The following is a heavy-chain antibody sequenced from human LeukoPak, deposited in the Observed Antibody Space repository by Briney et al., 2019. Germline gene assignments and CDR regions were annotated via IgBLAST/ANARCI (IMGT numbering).Heavy chain of an antibody. J-gene: IGHJ6*03. CDR2: IYTSGST. CDR3: ARSSIAEPGYYYYMDV. CDR1: GGSISSYY. Sequence: SEPLSLTCTVSGGSISSYYWSWIRQPAGKGPEWIGRIYTSGSTNYNPSLKSRVTMSVDTSKNQFSLKLSSVTAADTAVYYCARSSIAEPGYYYYMDVWGKGTTVTVSS. V-gene: IGHV4-4*07. D-gene: IGHD6-6*01.